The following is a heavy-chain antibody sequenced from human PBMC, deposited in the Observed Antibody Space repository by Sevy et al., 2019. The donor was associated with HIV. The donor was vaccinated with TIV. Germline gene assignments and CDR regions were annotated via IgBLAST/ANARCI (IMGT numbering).Heavy chain of an antibody. CDR3: AGDYYVSKGMDV. V-gene: IGHV3-74*01. D-gene: IGHD3-22*01. CDR1: GFSFSNYW. CDR2: INNDGSTT. J-gene: IGHJ6*02. Sequence: GGSLRLSCAASGFSFSNYWMHWVRQAPGKGLVWVSRINNDGSTTSYADSVKGRLTISRDNAKNTLYLQMKSLRAEDTAVYYCAGDYYVSKGMDVWGQGTTVTVSS.